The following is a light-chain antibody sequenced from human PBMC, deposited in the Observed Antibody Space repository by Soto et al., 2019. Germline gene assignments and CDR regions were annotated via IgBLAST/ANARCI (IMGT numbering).Light chain of an antibody. CDR3: QVWDSSSGV. V-gene: IGLV3-21*02. CDR1: NIGSKS. J-gene: IGLJ1*01. Sequence: SYELTQPPSVSVAPGQTARITCGGNNIGSKSAHWYQQKPGQAPVPVVYDDSDRPSGIPERFSGSNSGNTATLTISRVEAGGEADYYCQVWDSSSGVFGTGTKVTVL. CDR2: DDS.